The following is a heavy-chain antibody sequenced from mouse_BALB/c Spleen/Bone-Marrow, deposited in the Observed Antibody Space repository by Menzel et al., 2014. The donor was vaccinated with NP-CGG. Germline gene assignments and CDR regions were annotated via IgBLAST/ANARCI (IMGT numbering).Heavy chain of an antibody. V-gene: IGHV1S81*02. CDR2: INPSNGGT. CDR3: TRLPH. J-gene: IGHJ4*01. D-gene: IGHD5-1*01. Sequence: VQLQQSGAELVKPGASVKLSCKASGYTFTSYYMYWVKQRLGQGLEWIGEINPSNGGTNFNEKFKSKATLTVDKSSSTAYMQLSSLTSEDSAVYYCTRLPHWGQGTSVTVSS. CDR1: GYTFTSYY.